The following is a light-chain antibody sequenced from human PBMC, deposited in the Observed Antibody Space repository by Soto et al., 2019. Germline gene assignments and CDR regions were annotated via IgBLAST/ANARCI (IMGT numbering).Light chain of an antibody. CDR1: SSDVGNYIF. Sequence: QSALTQPASVSGSPGQSITITYTGTSSDVGNYIFVSWYRQHPGKAPKLMIYDINNRPSGVSNRFSGSKSGNTASLTISGLQAEDEADYYCVSYTTNASYVFGTGTKLTVL. V-gene: IGLV2-14*01. J-gene: IGLJ1*01. CDR3: VSYTTNASYV. CDR2: DIN.